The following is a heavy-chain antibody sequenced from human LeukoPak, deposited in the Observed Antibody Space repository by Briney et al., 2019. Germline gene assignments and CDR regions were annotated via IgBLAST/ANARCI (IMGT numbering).Heavy chain of an antibody. CDR2: IYYSGST. V-gene: IGHV4-59*01. CDR1: GGSISSYC. J-gene: IGHJ4*02. Sequence: SETLSLTCTVSGGSISSYCWSWIRQPPGKGLEWIGYIYYSGSTNYNPSLKSRVTISVDTSKNQFSLKLSSVTAADTAVYYCARGGRFDYGDYWGQGTLVTVSS. CDR3: ARGGRFDYGDY. D-gene: IGHD1-26*01.